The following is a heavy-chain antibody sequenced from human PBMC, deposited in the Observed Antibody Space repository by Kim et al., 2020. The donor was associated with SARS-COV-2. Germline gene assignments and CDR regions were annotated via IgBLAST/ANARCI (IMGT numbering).Heavy chain of an antibody. J-gene: IGHJ4*02. D-gene: IGHD3-10*01. CDR3: AALDSVQVPGGI. Sequence: YGDSVKGRFNMSRDNAKNSLYLQMSSLRTEDTAIYYCAALDSVQVPGGIWGQGTLVTVSS. V-gene: IGHV3-7*01.